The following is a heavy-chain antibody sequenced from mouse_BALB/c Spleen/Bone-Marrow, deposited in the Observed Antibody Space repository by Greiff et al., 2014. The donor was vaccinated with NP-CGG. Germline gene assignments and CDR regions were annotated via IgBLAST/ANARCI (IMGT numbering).Heavy chain of an antibody. CDR1: GFDFSRYW. V-gene: IGHV4-1*02. CDR3: VRLGYYGSFAY. CDR2: INPDSNTI. D-gene: IGHD1-2*01. Sequence: EVKLMESGSGLVQPGGSLKLPCAASGFDFSRYWMSWVRQAPGKGLEWIGEINPDSNTINYTPSLKDKFIISRDNAKNTLYLQMSKVRSEDTALYYCVRLGYYGSFAYWGQGTLVTVSA. J-gene: IGHJ3*01.